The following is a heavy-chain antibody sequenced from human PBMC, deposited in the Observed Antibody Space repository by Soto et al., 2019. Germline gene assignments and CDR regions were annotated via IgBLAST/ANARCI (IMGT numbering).Heavy chain of an antibody. Sequence: SETLSLTCTVSGGSISSSSYFWGWIRQPPGKGLEWIGNVHYRGSTYYNASLKSRVTISVDTSKNQFSLKLSSVTAADSAVYSCARGIGYYFDSWGQGTLVTVSS. J-gene: IGHJ4*02. D-gene: IGHD5-12*01. CDR1: GGSISSSSYF. CDR3: ARGIGYYFDS. V-gene: IGHV4-39*01. CDR2: VHYRGST.